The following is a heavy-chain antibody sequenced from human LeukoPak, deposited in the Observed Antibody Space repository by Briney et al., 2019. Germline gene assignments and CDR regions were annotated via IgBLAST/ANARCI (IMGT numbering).Heavy chain of an antibody. CDR2: IHYDGKI. Sequence: GGSLRLSSAASGFSVSGKFMSWVRQAPGKGLEWVSIIHYDGKIRYAGSVGGRFTIYRDDSENTLFLQMNSLRVDDTAVYFCARGGSGSYSDYWGQGTLVTVSS. J-gene: IGHJ4*02. CDR1: GFSVSGKF. V-gene: IGHV3-53*01. CDR3: ARGGSGSYSDY. D-gene: IGHD3-10*01.